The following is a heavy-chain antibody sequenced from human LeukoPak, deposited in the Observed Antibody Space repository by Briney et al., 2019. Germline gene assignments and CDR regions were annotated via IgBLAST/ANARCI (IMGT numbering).Heavy chain of an antibody. D-gene: IGHD6-19*01. J-gene: IGHJ4*02. CDR2: MNPNSGNT. CDR3: ARRRMSSGWYDQID. Sequence: ASVKVSCKASGYTFTSYDINWVRQATGQGLEWMGWMNPNSGNTGYAQKFQGRVTMTRNTSISTAYMELSSLRSEDTAVYYCARRRMSSGWYDQIDWGQGTLVTVSS. CDR1: GYTFTSYD. V-gene: IGHV1-8*01.